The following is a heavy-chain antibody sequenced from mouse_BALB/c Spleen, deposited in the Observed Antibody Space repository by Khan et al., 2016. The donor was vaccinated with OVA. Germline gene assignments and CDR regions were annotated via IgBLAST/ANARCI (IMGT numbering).Heavy chain of an antibody. V-gene: IGHV1-77*01. J-gene: IGHJ3*01. CDR2: ISPGSGDT. D-gene: IGHD1-2*01. Sequence: QVQLQQSGAELARPGASVKLSCKASGYTFTDYYINWVKQRTGQGLEWIGEISPGSGDTYYNEKFKGKATLTADKSSTTAYIQLSSLTSDASAVYFCARRNYFGYTFAYWGQGTLVTVSA. CDR3: ARRNYFGYTFAY. CDR1: GYTFTDYY.